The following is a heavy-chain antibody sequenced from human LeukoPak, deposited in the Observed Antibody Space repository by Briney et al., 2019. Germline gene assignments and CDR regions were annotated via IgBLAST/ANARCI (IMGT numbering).Heavy chain of an antibody. CDR3: ARARGYSYGYYFDY. CDR2: INHSGST. Sequence: SEILSLTCAVYGGSFSGYYWSWIRQPPGKGLEWIGEINHSGSTNYNPSLKSRVTISVDTSKNQFSLKLSSVTAADTAVYYCARARGYSYGYYFDYWGQGTLVTVSS. J-gene: IGHJ4*02. D-gene: IGHD5-18*01. CDR1: GGSFSGYY. V-gene: IGHV4-34*01.